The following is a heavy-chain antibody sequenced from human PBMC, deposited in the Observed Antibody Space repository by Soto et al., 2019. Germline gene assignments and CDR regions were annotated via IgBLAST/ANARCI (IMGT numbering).Heavy chain of an antibody. CDR3: AIPGYCSSNSGQIPFDY. CDR1: GYTFTSYG. J-gene: IGHJ4*02. CDR2: ISAYNGNT. D-gene: IGHD2-2*01. V-gene: IGHV1-18*01. Sequence: QVQLVQSGAEVKKPGASVKVSCKASGYTFTSYGISWVRQAPGQGLEWMGWISAYNGNTNYAQKLQGRVTMTKDTSTSTANIELRSTRSDDTAVYYYAIPGYCSSNSGQIPFDYWGQGTLVTVAS.